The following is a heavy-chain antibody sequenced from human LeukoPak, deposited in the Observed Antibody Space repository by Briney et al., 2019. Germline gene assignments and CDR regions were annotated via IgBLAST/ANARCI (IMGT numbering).Heavy chain of an antibody. Sequence: PGGSLRLSCAASEFTFSAYSMNWVRQAPGKGLEWVSAISDSGGSTYYADSVKGRFTISRDNSKNTLYLQMNSLRAEDTAVYYCAKDHYYDSSGYYYYYGMDVWGQGTTVTVSS. D-gene: IGHD3-22*01. V-gene: IGHV3-23*01. J-gene: IGHJ6*02. CDR3: AKDHYYDSSGYYYYYGMDV. CDR2: ISDSGGST. CDR1: EFTFSAYS.